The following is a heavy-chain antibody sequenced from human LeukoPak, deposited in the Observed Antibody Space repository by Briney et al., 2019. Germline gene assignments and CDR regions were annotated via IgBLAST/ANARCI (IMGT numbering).Heavy chain of an antibody. D-gene: IGHD5-18*01. CDR1: GGSISSDY. J-gene: IGHJ4*02. CDR3: AGDKVDTQNY. CDR2: ISSSGTYK. V-gene: IGHV3-21*01. Sequence: ETLSLTCTISGGSISSDYWGWIRQPPGKGLEWVSFISSSGTYKYYADSVKGRFTISRDNAMNSLFLQMDSLSAEDTAVYYCAGDKVDTQNYWGQGTLVTVSS.